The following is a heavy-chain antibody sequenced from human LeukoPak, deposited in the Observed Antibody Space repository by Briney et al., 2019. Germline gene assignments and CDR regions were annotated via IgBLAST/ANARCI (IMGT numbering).Heavy chain of an antibody. CDR1: GRSFSSYY. D-gene: IGHD3-3*01. V-gene: IGHV4-59*01. CDR2: IYYSGST. Sequence: SETLSLTCTVSGRSFSSYYWSWIRQPPGKGLEWIGYIYYSGSTNYNPSLKSRVTISVDTSKNQFSLKLSSVTAADTAVYYCAREVFDDFWSGYSPRFDPWGQGTLVTVSS. J-gene: IGHJ5*02. CDR3: AREVFDDFWSGYSPRFDP.